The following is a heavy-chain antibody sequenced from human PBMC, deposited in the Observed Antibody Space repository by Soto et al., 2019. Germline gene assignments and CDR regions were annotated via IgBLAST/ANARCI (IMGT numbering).Heavy chain of an antibody. CDR1: GFTFDDYA. J-gene: IGHJ2*01. V-gene: IGHV3-9*01. D-gene: IGHD6-13*01. CDR3: AKDQGYSTSYYGYVDL. Sequence: EVQLVESGGGLVQPGRSLRLSCAASGFTFDDYAMHWVRQPPGKGLEWVSGITWNSGIIGYADSVMGRFTISRDNAKNSLYLQMNSLRPEDTALYYCAKDQGYSTSYYGYVDLWGRGTLVTVSS. CDR2: ITWNSGII.